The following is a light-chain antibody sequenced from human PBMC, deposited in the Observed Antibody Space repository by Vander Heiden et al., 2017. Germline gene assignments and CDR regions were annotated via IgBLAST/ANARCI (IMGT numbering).Light chain of an antibody. CDR2: DNN. CDR1: SYNIGANY. Sequence: QSVLTQPPSVSAAPVQKVTISCSGSSYNIGANYVSLYQRLPGTAPKLLIYDNNKRPSGIPDRFSVSKSGTSATLGITGLQTGDEADYYCGTWDNSLSVAVFGGGTQLTVL. J-gene: IGLJ7*01. CDR3: GTWDNSLSVAV. V-gene: IGLV1-51*01.